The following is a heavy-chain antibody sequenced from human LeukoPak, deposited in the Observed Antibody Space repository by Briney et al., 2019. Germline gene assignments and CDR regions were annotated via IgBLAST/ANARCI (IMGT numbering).Heavy chain of an antibody. CDR3: ARGTSGTFKSFDY. Sequence: GGSLRLSCAASGFTVSSNYMSWDRQAPGKGLEWVSVIYSGGSTYYADSVKGRFTISRDNSNNTLYLQINSLRAEDTAVYYCARGTSGTFKSFDYWGQGTLVTVSS. D-gene: IGHD1-26*01. J-gene: IGHJ4*02. V-gene: IGHV3-53*01. CDR1: GFTVSSNY. CDR2: IYSGGST.